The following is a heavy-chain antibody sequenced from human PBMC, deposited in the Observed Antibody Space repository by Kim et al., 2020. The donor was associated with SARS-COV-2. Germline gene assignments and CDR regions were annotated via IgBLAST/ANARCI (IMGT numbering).Heavy chain of an antibody. D-gene: IGHD6-13*01. Sequence: GESLKISCKGSGYSFTSYWISWVRQMPGKGLEWMGRIDPSDSYTNYSPSFQGHVTISADKSISTAYLQWSSLKASDTAMYYCARHPLRQQPSRLSSRPGMDVWGQGTTVTVSS. CDR1: GYSFTSYW. CDR3: ARHPLRQQPSRLSSRPGMDV. J-gene: IGHJ6*02. V-gene: IGHV5-10-1*01. CDR2: IDPSDSYT.